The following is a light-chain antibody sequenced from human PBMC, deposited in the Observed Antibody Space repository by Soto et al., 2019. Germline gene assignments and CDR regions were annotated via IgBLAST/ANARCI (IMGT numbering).Light chain of an antibody. V-gene: IGLV2-14*01. CDR2: DVT. J-gene: IGLJ2*01. CDR1: SSDVGGYMY. CDR3: SSYTSRTTLV. Sequence: QSALTQPASVSGSPGQSITISCTGTSSDVGGYMYVSWYQQHPGKAPKLMIYDVTDRPSGVSNRFSGSKSGNTASLTISGLQAEDEADYFCSSYTSRTTLVFGGGTKVTVL.